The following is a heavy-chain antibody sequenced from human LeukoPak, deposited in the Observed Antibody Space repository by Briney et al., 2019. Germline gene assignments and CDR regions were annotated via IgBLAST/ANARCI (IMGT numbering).Heavy chain of an antibody. Sequence: ASVKVSCKASGYTFTSYGISWVRQAPGQGLEWMGWMNPNSGNTGYAQKFRGRVTMTRNTSISTAYMELSSLRSEDTAVYYCARARVRFLEWLFSPYYFDYWGQGTLVTVSS. CDR3: ARARVRFLEWLFSPYYFDY. J-gene: IGHJ4*02. V-gene: IGHV1-8*02. CDR1: GYTFTSYG. CDR2: MNPNSGNT. D-gene: IGHD3-3*01.